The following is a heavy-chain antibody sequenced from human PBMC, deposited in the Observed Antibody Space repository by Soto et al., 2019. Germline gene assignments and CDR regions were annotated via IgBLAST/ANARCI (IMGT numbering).Heavy chain of an antibody. CDR1: GFTVSSNY. CDR2: IYSGGST. V-gene: IGHV3-66*01. D-gene: IGHD3-10*01. CDR3: ALTWGVGNGESAYFDY. J-gene: IGHJ4*02. Sequence: EVQLVESGGGLVQPGGSLRLSCAASGFTVSSNYMSWVRQAPGKGLEWVSVIYSGGSTYYADSVKGRFTISRDNSKNTLYLQMNSLRAEDTAVYYCALTWGVGNGESAYFDYWGQGTLVTVSS.